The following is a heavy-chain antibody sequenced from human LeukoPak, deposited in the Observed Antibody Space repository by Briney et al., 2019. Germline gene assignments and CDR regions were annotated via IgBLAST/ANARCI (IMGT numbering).Heavy chain of an antibody. J-gene: IGHJ4*02. V-gene: IGHV7-4-1*02. CDR1: GYTFTSYA. D-gene: IGHD3-22*01. Sequence: ASVKVSCKASGYTFTSYAMNWVRQAPGQGLEWMGWINTNTGNPTYAQGFTGRFVFSLDTSVSTAYLQISSLKAEDTAVYYCAIIGDYYDSSGWGSRFDYWGQGTLVTVSS. CDR3: AIIGDYYDSSGWGSRFDY. CDR2: INTNTGNP.